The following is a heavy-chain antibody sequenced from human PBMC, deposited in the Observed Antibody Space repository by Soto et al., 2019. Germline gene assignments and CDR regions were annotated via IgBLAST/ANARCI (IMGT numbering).Heavy chain of an antibody. CDR3: AKAPMFHDSSGYYEPFDF. D-gene: IGHD3-22*01. CDR1: GFTFSSYA. J-gene: IGHJ4*02. V-gene: IGHV3-23*01. Sequence: LRLSCAASGFTFSSYAMNWVRQAPGKGLEWVSTISGSGGSTYYADSVKGRFTISRDNSKNTLYLHMNSLRAEDTAVYYCAKAPMFHDSSGYYEPFDFWGQGTLVTVSS. CDR2: ISGSGGST.